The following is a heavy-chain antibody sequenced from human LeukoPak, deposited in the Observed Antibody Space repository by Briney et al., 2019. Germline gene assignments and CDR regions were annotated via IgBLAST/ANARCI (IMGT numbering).Heavy chain of an antibody. CDR1: GYTFTSYG. D-gene: IGHD6-13*01. V-gene: IGHV1-18*03. J-gene: IGHJ4*02. CDR3: ARGGRASIAAAGPRDY. Sequence: GASVKVSCKASGYTFTSYGISWVRQAPGQGLEWMGWISAYNGNTNYAQKLQGRVTMTTDTSTSTAYMELRSLRSDDMAVYYCARGGRASIAAAGPRDYWGQGTLVTVSS. CDR2: ISAYNGNT.